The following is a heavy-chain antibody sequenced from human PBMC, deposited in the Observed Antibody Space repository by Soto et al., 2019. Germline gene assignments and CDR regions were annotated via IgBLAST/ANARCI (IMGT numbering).Heavy chain of an antibody. J-gene: IGHJ4*02. CDR2: IYYSGST. D-gene: IGHD3-3*01. CDR3: ARHLNTIFRVVIMSPDY. V-gene: IGHV4-39*01. CDR1: GGSISSSSYY. Sequence: PSETLSLTCTVSGGSISSSSYYWGWIRQPPGKGLEWIGSIYYSGSTYYNPSLKSRVTISVDTSKNQFSLKLSSVTAADTAVYYCARHLNTIFRVVIMSPDYWGQGTLVTVSS.